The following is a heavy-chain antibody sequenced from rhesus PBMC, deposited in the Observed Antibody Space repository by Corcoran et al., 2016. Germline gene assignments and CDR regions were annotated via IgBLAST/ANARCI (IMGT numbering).Heavy chain of an antibody. V-gene: IGHV4S12*01. D-gene: IGHD5-42*01. J-gene: IGHJ4*01. CDR2: IYSNSEST. CDR3: ARDPWGSYYIDY. Sequence: QVQLQESGPGVVKPSETLSLTCAVSGGTISTGYSYWTWIRQPPGKGLEWIGGIYSNSESTNYNPSLKSRVTSSKDTSKNQFSLKVSSVTATDTAVYYWARDPWGSYYIDYWGQGVLVTVSS. CDR1: GGTISTGYSY.